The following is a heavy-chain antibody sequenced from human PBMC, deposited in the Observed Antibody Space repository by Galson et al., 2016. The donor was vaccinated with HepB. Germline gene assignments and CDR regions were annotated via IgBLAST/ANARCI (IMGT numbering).Heavy chain of an antibody. CDR3: AKRGAAADTLPYYYALDF. V-gene: IGHV3-23*01. J-gene: IGHJ6*02. CDR1: GFVFSRYA. D-gene: IGHD6-13*01. Sequence: SLRLSCAASGFVFSRYAMTWVRQASGKGLEWVAAIRDSGVVTYYADSVKGRFTISRDNHKNTLYLQMNSLRAEDTAVYYCAKRGAAADTLPYYYALDFWGQGTTVTVSS. CDR2: IRDSGVVT.